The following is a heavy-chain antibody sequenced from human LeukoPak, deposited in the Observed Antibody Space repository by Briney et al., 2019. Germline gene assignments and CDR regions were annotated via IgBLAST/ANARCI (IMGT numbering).Heavy chain of an antibody. V-gene: IGHV3-30*19. CDR3: ARTSSWYYFDY. D-gene: IGHD6-13*01. Sequence: PGGSLRLSCAASGFTFSSYGMHWVRQAPGKGLEWVAVISYDGSNKYYADSVKGRFTISRDNSKNTLYLQMNSLRAEDTAVYYCARTSSWYYFDYWGQGTLVTVSS. J-gene: IGHJ4*02. CDR1: GFTFSSYG. CDR2: ISYDGSNK.